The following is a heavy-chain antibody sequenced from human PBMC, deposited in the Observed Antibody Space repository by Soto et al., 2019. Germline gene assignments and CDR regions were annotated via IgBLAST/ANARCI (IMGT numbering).Heavy chain of an antibody. CDR1: GYSFTSYW. Sequence: GESLKISCKGSGYSFTSYWISWVRQMPGKGLEWMGRIDPSDSYTNYSPSFQGHVTISADKSISTAHLQWSSLKASDTAMYYCASYQYCSSTSCYGVGSGYYYGMDVWGQGTTVTVSS. V-gene: IGHV5-10-1*01. D-gene: IGHD2-2*01. CDR3: ASYQYCSSTSCYGVGSGYYYGMDV. J-gene: IGHJ6*02. CDR2: IDPSDSYT.